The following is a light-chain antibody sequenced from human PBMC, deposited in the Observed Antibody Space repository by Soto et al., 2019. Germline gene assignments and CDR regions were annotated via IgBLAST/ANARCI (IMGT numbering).Light chain of an antibody. V-gene: IGLV2-14*01. Sequence: QSALTQPATVSGSPGQSITISCTGTSSDVGGYNYVSWYQQHPGKAPKLMIYEVSNRPSGVSNRFSGSKSGNTASLTISGLQADDEAHYHCSSYTTSSTLVFGGGTKLTVL. CDR3: SSYTTSSTLV. CDR1: SSDVGGYNY. J-gene: IGLJ2*01. CDR2: EVS.